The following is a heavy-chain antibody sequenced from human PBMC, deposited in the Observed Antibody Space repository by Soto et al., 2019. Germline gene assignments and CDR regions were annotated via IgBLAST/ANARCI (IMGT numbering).Heavy chain of an antibody. D-gene: IGHD6-19*01. J-gene: IGHJ4*02. CDR1: GGTFSSYA. Sequence: ASVKVSCKASGGTFSSYAISWVRQAPGQGLEWMGGIIPIFGTANYAQKFQGRVTITADESTSTAYMELSSLRSEDTAVYYCARKGEGSYSSGWYQLDYWGQGTLVTVSS. CDR3: ARKGEGSYSSGWYQLDY. V-gene: IGHV1-69*13. CDR2: IIPIFGTA.